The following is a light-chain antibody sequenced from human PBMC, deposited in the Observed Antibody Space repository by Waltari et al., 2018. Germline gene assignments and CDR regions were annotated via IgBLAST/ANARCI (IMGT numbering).Light chain of an antibody. Sequence: EVVLTQSLLSLSLTPGQPDSISGRSSQSPVHSNGNTYVSWYHQKPGQPPKLLIYEVSKRFFGVTDRFSGSGPGTNFTLRISRMEAEDVGVYYCRQGAHLPYSFGQGTRVEIK. J-gene: IGKJ2*03. CDR2: EVS. V-gene: IGKV2-30*02. CDR3: RQGAHLPYS. CDR1: QSPVHSNGNTY.